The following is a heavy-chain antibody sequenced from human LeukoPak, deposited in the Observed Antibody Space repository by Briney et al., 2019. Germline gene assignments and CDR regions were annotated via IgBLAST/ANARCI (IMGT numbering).Heavy chain of an antibody. CDR2: ISAYNGNT. CDR3: ARDEATAAGDPFDY. J-gene: IGHJ4*02. V-gene: IGHV1-18*01. D-gene: IGHD6-13*01. Sequence: GASVKVSCKASGYTFTSYGISWVRQAPGQGLEWMGWISAYNGNTNYAQKVQGRVPMTTDTSTSTAYMELRSLRSDATAVYYCARDEATAAGDPFDYWGQGTLVPVSS. CDR1: GYTFTSYG.